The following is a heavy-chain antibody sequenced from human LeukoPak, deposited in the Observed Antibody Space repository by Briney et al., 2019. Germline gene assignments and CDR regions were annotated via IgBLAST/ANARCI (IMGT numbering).Heavy chain of an antibody. V-gene: IGHV1-8*01. CDR3: ARVREVTFGGVILYYFDY. J-gene: IGHJ4*02. D-gene: IGHD3-16*02. CDR2: MNPNSDNT. Sequence: GPSVNVSCNASGYTLTIYDINWVRQATGQGLEWMGWMNPNSDNTGYAQKFQGRVTMTSNTSIITAYMELSSLRSEDTAVYYCARVREVTFGGVILYYFDYWGQGTLVTVSS. CDR1: GYTLTIYD.